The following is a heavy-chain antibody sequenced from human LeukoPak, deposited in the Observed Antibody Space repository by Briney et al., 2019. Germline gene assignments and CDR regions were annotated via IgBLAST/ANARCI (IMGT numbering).Heavy chain of an antibody. D-gene: IGHD4-23*01. V-gene: IGHV3-48*03. CDR1: GFTFSSYE. J-gene: IGHJ4*02. Sequence: PGGSLRLSCAASGFTFSSYEMNWVRQAPGKGLEWVSYISSSGSTIYYADSVKGRFTISRDNAKNLLHLQMNSLRVEDTAVYYCARDFRGGKSRSPDCWGQGTLVIVSS. CDR2: ISSSGSTI. CDR3: ARDFRGGKSRSPDC.